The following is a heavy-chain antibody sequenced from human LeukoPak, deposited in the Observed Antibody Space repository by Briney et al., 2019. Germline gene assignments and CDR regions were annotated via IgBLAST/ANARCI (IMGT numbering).Heavy chain of an antibody. CDR2: IYYSGST. CDR1: GGSISSSSYY. V-gene: IGHV4-39*07. CDR3: ARSLRWGLDYYGSGSYYNQMYNWFDP. D-gene: IGHD3-10*01. J-gene: IGHJ5*02. Sequence: SETLSLTCTVSGGSISSSSYYWGWIRQPPGKGLEWIGSIYYSGSTNYNPSLKSRVTISVDTSKNQFSLKLSSVTAADTAVYYCARSLRWGLDYYGSGSYYNQMYNWFDPWGQGTLVTVSS.